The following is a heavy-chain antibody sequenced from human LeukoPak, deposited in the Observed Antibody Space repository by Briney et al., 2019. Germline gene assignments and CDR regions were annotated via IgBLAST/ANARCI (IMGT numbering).Heavy chain of an antibody. CDR1: GGSISSSSYY. D-gene: IGHD3-10*01. Sequence: PSETLSLTCTVSGGSISSSSYYWGWIRQPPGKGLEWIGEINHSGSTNYNPSLKSRVTISVDTSKNQFSLKLSSVTAADTAVYYCARLSDSGSYYDYWGQGTLVTVSS. J-gene: IGHJ4*02. CDR3: ARLSDSGSYYDY. V-gene: IGHV4-39*01. CDR2: INHSGST.